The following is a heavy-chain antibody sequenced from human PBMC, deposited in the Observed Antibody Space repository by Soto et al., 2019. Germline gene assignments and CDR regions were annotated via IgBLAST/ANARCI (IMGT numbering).Heavy chain of an antibody. Sequence: GGSLRLSCAASGFTFSSYGMHWVRQAPGKGLEWVAVISYDGSNKYYADSVKGRFTISRDNSKNTLYLQMNSLRAEDTAVYYCAKEDVDCTNGVCSSPRLGYMDVWGKGTTVTVSS. J-gene: IGHJ6*03. CDR1: GFTFSSYG. CDR2: ISYDGSNK. D-gene: IGHD2-8*01. CDR3: AKEDVDCTNGVCSSPRLGYMDV. V-gene: IGHV3-30*18.